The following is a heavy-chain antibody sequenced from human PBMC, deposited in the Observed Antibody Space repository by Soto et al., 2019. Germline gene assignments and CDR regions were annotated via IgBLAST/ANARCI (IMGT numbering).Heavy chain of an antibody. Sequence: QVQLVQSGAEVKKPGASVKVSCKASGYTFTTYGISWVRQAPGQGLEWMGRISTYNGNTKYAQKLQGRVTMTTDTSTSRAYMELRSLRSDDTAVYYCARDPQYSTSSQVFDSWGQGTLVTVSS. CDR2: ISTYNGNT. CDR3: ARDPQYSTSSQVFDS. V-gene: IGHV1-18*01. CDR1: GYTFTTYG. D-gene: IGHD6-6*01. J-gene: IGHJ4*02.